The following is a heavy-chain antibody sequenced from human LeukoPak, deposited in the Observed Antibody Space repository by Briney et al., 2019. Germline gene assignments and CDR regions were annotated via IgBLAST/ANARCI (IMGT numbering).Heavy chain of an antibody. D-gene: IGHD2-2*01. V-gene: IGHV1-69*05. CDR2: IIPIFGTA. Sequence: SVKVSCKASGGTFSSYAISWVRQAPGQGLEWMGRIIPIFGTANYAQKFQGRVTITTDESTSTAYMELSSLSSEDTAVYYCASSYAYPNSFDYWGQGTLVTVSS. CDR1: GGTFSSYA. J-gene: IGHJ4*02. CDR3: ASSYAYPNSFDY.